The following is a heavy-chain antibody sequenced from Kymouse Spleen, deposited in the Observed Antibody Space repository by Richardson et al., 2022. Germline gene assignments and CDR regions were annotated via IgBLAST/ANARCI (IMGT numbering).Heavy chain of an antibody. V-gene: IGHV3-21*03. CDR2: ISSSSSYI. Sequence: EVQLVESGGGLVKPGGSLRLSCAASGFTFSSYSMNWVRQAPGKGLEWVSSISSSSSYIYYADSVKGRFTISRDNAKNSLYLQMNSLRAEDTAVYYCARDPTVLYYYYGMDVWGQGTTVTVSS. J-gene: IGHJ6*02. D-gene: IGHD4-11,IGHD4-11*01. CDR1: GFTFSSYS. CDR3: ARDPTVLYYYYGMDV.